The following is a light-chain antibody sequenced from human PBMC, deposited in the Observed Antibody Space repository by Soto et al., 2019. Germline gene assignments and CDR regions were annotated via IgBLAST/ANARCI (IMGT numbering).Light chain of an antibody. CDR3: QQYNNWPPRT. V-gene: IGKV3-15*01. J-gene: IGKJ1*01. CDR1: QSVSSN. CDR2: GAS. Sequence: EIVMTQSPATLSVSPGERATLSCRASQSVSSNLAWYQHKPSQAPRLLIYGASTRATGIPARFSGSGSGTEFTLTISSLQSEDFAVYYCQQYNNWPPRTFGQGTKVEIK.